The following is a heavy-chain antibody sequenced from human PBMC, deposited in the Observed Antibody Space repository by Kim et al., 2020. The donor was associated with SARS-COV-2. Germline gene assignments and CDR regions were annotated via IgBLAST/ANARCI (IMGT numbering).Heavy chain of an antibody. J-gene: IGHJ4*02. D-gene: IGHD6-13*01. Sequence: DSVKGRFTISRDNAKNSLYLQMNSLRAEDTAVYYCARDRTPRYGSSSFDYWGQGTLVTVSS. V-gene: IGHV3-21*01. CDR3: ARDRTPRYGSSSFDY.